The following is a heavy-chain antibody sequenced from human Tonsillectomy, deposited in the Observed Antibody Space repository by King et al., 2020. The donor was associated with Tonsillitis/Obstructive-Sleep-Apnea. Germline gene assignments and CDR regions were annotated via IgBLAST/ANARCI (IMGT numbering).Heavy chain of an antibody. CDR2: ISHDGSKK. J-gene: IGHJ6*02. Sequence: VQLVESGGGVVQPGRSLRLSCAASGFTFSSYAMHWVRQAPGKGLEWVAAISHDGSKKTYADSVKGRFTISRDNSKNTLYLQMNSLRGEDTAVYHCARDYYYGMDVWGQGTPVTVSS. CDR3: ARDYYYGMDV. V-gene: IGHV3-30*04. CDR1: GFTFSSYA.